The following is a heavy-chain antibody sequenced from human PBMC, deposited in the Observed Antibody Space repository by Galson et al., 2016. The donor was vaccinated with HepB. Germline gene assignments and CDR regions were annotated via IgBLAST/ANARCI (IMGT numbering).Heavy chain of an antibody. Sequence: PALVKPTQTLTLTCSFSGFSLKTSGMRVSWIRQSPGPSLEWLARIDWDDDKFYSTSLKTRLSISKDTSKNQVVLTMTNMDPVDTATYFCARMGSGNYLFDYWGQGILVTVAS. D-gene: IGHD1-26*01. V-gene: IGHV2-70*04. CDR2: IDWDDDK. CDR3: ARMGSGNYLFDY. CDR1: GFSLKTSGMR. J-gene: IGHJ4*02.